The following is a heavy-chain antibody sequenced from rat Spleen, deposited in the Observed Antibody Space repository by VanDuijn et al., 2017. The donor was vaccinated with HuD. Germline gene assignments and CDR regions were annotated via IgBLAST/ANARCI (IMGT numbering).Heavy chain of an antibody. J-gene: IGHJ2*01. D-gene: IGHD2-1*01. V-gene: IGHV5-19*01. CDR2: ISTGGGT. Sequence: EVQLVESGGGLVQPGKSLKLSCAASGFTFSNYAMNWIRQAPTKGLEWVAYISTGGGTYYRDSVKGRFTISRDNAKSTLYLQMNSLRSEDTATYYCARSTYDYFDYWGQGVMLTVSS. CDR3: ARSTYDYFDY. CDR1: GFTFSNYA.